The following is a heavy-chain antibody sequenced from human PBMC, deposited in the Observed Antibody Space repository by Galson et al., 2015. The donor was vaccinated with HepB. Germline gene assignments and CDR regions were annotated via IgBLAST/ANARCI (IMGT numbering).Heavy chain of an antibody. J-gene: IGHJ3*02. CDR2: IDPSDSYT. CDR3: ARHESDFGPFDI. D-gene: IGHD4/OR15-4a*01. CDR1: GYRFTSFW. Sequence: SGAEVKKPGESLRISCQGSGYRFTSFWITWVRQTPGKGLEWMGRIDPSDSYTKYSRSFQGHVTISADKSFSTAYLQWSGLKASDTAMYYCARHESDFGPFDIWGQGTVVTVSS. V-gene: IGHV5-10-1*01.